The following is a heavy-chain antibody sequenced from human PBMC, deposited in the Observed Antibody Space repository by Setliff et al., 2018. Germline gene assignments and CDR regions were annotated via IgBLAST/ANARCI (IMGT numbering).Heavy chain of an antibody. V-gene: IGHV7-4-1*02. D-gene: IGHD3-22*01. CDR3: ARVPIDYYDSSGYYSEELFDY. Sequence: RASVKVSCKASGYTFTSYAMNWVRQAPGQGLEWMGWINTNTGNPTYAQGFTGRFVFSLDTSVSTAYLQISSLKAEDTAVYYCARVPIDYYDSSGYYSEELFDYWGQGTLVTVSS. CDR1: GYTFTSYA. CDR2: INTNTGNP. J-gene: IGHJ4*02.